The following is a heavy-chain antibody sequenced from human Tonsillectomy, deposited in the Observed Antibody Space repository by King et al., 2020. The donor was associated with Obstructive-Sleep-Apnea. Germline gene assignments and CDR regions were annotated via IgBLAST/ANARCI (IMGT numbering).Heavy chain of an antibody. CDR2: FDPEDGET. V-gene: IGHV1-24*01. CDR3: ATDSRARPPRAFDI. Sequence: QLVQSGAEVKKLGASVKVSCKVSGYTLTELSMHWVRQAPGKGLEWMGGFDPEDGETIYAQKFQGRVTMTEDTSTDTAYMELSSLRSEDTAVYYCATDSRARPPRAFDIWGQGTMVTVSS. J-gene: IGHJ3*02. CDR1: GYTLTELS. D-gene: IGHD6-6*01.